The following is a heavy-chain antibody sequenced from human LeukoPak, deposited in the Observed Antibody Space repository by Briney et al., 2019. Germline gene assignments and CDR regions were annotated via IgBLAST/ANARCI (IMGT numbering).Heavy chain of an antibody. CDR3: AKDHSYTFGY. CDR1: GFTVSNNY. Sequence: GGSLRLSCAASGFTVSNNYMSWVRQAPGKGLEWVSVIYSGGYTYYADSVKGRFTISRDNSKNTLYLQMNSLRAEDTAVYYCAKDHSYTFGYWGQGTLVTVSS. D-gene: IGHD2-2*03. V-gene: IGHV3-53*01. J-gene: IGHJ4*02. CDR2: IYSGGYT.